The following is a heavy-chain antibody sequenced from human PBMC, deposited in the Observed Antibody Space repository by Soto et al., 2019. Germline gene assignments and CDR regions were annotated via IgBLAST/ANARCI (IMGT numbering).Heavy chain of an antibody. CDR3: ARILAGYSSSWYPNYFDY. Sequence: SGPTLVNPTQTLTLTCTFSGFSRSTSGLCVSWIRQPPGKALEWLALINWDDDKYYSTSLKTRLTISKDTSKNQVVLTMTNMDPVDTATYYCARILAGYSSSWYPNYFDYWGHGTLVTVSS. V-gene: IGHV2-70*01. J-gene: IGHJ4*01. D-gene: IGHD6-13*01. CDR1: GFSRSTSGLC. CDR2: INWDDDK.